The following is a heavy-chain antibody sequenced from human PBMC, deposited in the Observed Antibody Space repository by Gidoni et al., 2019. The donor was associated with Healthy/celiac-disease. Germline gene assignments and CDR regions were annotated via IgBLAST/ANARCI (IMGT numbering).Heavy chain of an antibody. J-gene: IGHJ4*02. CDR3: AKDNRVIVPSNYFDY. V-gene: IGHV3-23*01. Sequence: EEQLLESGGGLVQHGGSLRLSCAASGFTFSSDGMRWVRQAPGKGLEWVSAISGSGGSTYYADSVKGRFTISRDNSKNTLYLQMNSLRAEDTAVYYCAKDNRVIVPSNYFDYWGQGTLVTVSS. D-gene: IGHD3-16*02. CDR1: GFTFSSDG. CDR2: ISGSGGST.